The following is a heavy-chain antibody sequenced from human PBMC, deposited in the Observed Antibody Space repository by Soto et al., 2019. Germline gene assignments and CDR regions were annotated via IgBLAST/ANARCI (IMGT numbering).Heavy chain of an antibody. Sequence: EAQLLDSGGGLVQPGGSLRLSCAASGFSSSSYVMGWVRQTPGKGLEWVSGIGGGGGRTYYADSVQGRFTISRDNSKNTLYLQMNGLRAADTDVYYCAKGWLDFWGQGTLVTVSS. CDR3: AKGWLDF. CDR2: IGGGGGRT. J-gene: IGHJ5*01. CDR1: GFSSSSYV. V-gene: IGHV3-23*01.